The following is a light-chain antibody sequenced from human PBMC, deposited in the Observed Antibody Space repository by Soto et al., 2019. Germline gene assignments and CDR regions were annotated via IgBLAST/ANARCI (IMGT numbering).Light chain of an antibody. V-gene: IGKV1-9*01. CDR2: SAS. J-gene: IGKJ2*01. CDR3: QQRYSYPRT. CDR1: QGINIF. Sequence: DIQLTQSPSFLSASVGDRVTITCLASQGINIFLSCCQQKPGKAPNLLISSASTLQSGVPSRFSGSGSDTEFTLTITSLQPEDSSTYYCQQRYSYPRTFGQGTKVDIK.